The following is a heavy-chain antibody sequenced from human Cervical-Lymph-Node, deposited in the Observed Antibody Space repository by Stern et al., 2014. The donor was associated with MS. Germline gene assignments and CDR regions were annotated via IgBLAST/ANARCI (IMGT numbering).Heavy chain of an antibody. CDR1: ENTFTGYY. V-gene: IGHV1-2*02. CDR3: ARISLGSGIDY. CDR2: INPNSGAT. D-gene: IGHD1-26*01. Sequence: QVQLVQSGAEVKKPGASVKVTCKTSENTFTGYYIHWVRQAPGQGLEWMGWINPNSGATNYAQRLQDRVSLTSDTSNSLAYMELDRLTSDDTAVYYCARISLGSGIDYWGQGSLVTVSS. J-gene: IGHJ4*02.